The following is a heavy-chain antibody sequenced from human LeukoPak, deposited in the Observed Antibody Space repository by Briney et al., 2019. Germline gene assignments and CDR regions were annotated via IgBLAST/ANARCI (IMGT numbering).Heavy chain of an antibody. Sequence: KPSETLSLTCAVYGGSFSGYYWSWIRQPPGKGLEWIGEINHSGSTNYNPSLKSRVTISVDTSKNQFSLKLSSVTAADTAVYYCARFSRSSLDYFDYWGQGTLVTVSS. CDR3: ARFSRSSLDYFDY. CDR2: INHSGST. J-gene: IGHJ4*02. V-gene: IGHV4-34*01. CDR1: GGSFSGYY.